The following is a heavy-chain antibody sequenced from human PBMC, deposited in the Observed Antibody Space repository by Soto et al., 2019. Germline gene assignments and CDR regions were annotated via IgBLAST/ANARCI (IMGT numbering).Heavy chain of an antibody. CDR1: GYTFTSYG. CDR3: ARGHDYGGITVPSY. Sequence: ASVKVSCTASGYTFTSYGISWVRQAPGQGLEWMGWISAYNGNTNYAQKLQGRVTMTTDTSTSTAYMELRSLRSDDTAVYYCARGHDYGGITVPSYWGQGTLVTVSS. D-gene: IGHD4-17*01. CDR2: ISAYNGNT. V-gene: IGHV1-18*01. J-gene: IGHJ4*02.